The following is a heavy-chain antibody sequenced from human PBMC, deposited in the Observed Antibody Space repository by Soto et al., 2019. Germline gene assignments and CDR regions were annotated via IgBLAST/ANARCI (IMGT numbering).Heavy chain of an antibody. CDR1: GGSFSGYI. J-gene: IGHJ5*02. V-gene: IGHV4-34*01. CDR2: INHSGST. Sequence: SETLSLTCAVQGGSFSGYIWTWIRQPPGKGLQWIGQINHSGSTYYNPSLKSRVTISLYTSKNQFSLKVNSVTAADTAVYYCARRAVVAVTGSLDNWLDPWGQGILVTVSS. CDR3: ARRAVVAVTGSLDNWLDP. D-gene: IGHD2-21*01.